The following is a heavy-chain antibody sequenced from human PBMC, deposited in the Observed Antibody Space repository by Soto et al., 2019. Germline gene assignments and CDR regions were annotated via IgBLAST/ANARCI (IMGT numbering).Heavy chain of an antibody. J-gene: IGHJ6*02. CDR3: AAILGMDV. D-gene: IGHD3-3*02. CDR1: GFTFSNYW. Sequence: EVQLVESGGGLVQPGGSLRLSCAVSGFTFSNYWMSWVRQAPGKGLEWVENIKKDGSEKYYLDSVKGRFIISRDNGKKSLYLQMNDLRAEDTAVYYCAAILGMDVWGQGTTVTVSS. V-gene: IGHV3-7*05. CDR2: IKKDGSEK.